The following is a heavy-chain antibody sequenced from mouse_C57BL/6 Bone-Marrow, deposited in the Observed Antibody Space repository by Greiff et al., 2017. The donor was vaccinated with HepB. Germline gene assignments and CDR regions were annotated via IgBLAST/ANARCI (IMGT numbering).Heavy chain of an antibody. J-gene: IGHJ3*01. CDR3: ARVSLLRYPAWFAY. Sequence: EVQLQQSGPELVKPGASVKISCKASGYTFTDYYMNWVKQSHGKSLEWIGDINPNNGGTSYNQKFKGKATLTVDQSSSTAYMELRSLTSEDSAVYYCARVSLLRYPAWFAYWGQGTLVTVSA. V-gene: IGHV1-26*01. CDR1: GYTFTDYY. D-gene: IGHD1-1*01. CDR2: INPNNGGT.